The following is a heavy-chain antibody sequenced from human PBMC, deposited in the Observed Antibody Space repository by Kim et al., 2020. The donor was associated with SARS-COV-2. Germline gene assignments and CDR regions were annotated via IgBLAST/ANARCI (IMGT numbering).Heavy chain of an antibody. V-gene: IGHV4-34*01. J-gene: IGHJ4*02. D-gene: IGHD6-19*01. CDR3: ARAAVAGLLRYYFDY. Sequence: PSLKSRVTRAVDTSKNQFSRKRSSVTAADTAVYYCARAAVAGLLRYYFDYWGQGTLVTVSS.